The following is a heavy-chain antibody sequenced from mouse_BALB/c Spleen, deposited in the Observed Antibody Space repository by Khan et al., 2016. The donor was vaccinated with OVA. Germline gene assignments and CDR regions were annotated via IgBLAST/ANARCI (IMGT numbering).Heavy chain of an antibody. CDR2: IWSDGRT. J-gene: IGHJ4*01. CDR1: GFTLTNYG. Sequence: QVQLKESGPGLAAPSQSLSITCTISGFTLTNYGVHWVRQPPGKGREWLVVIWSDGRTKYNSVRKSRLTVTKDKSKSQVFVKMTSLQTYDTDIYFCAILPHYHYYILYYWCQGPSVTVSS. V-gene: IGHV2-6-1*01. D-gene: IGHD2-12*01. CDR3: AILPHYHYYILYY.